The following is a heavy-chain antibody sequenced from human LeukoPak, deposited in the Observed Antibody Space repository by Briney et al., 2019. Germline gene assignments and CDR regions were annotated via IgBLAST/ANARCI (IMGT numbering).Heavy chain of an antibody. V-gene: IGHV3-13*01. CDR1: GFTVSSYA. CDR3: ARQMQSHGNFDS. CDR2: LGIAGDT. J-gene: IGHJ4*02. Sequence: PGGSLRLSCAASGFTVSSYAVHWVRQPIGKGLEWVSALGIAGDTFYPGSVKGRLTISRENARNSLYLQMNSLRAEDTAMYYCARQMQSHGNFDSWGQGTLVTVSS. D-gene: IGHD1-26*01.